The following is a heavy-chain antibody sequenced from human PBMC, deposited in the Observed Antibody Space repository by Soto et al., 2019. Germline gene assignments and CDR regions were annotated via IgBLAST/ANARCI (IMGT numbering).Heavy chain of an antibody. D-gene: IGHD3-22*01. V-gene: IGHV3-23*01. CDR3: AKGLYYYDSSGYRLFDY. CDR2: VSVSDGTT. CDR1: GFMFNNYA. Sequence: GGSLRLSCAASGFMFNNYAMSWVRQAPGKGLEWVSTVSVSDGTTYYADSLKGRFTISRDNSKKTVYLQMNRLRADDTAIYYCAKGLYYYDSSGYRLFDYWGQGTLVTVS. J-gene: IGHJ4*02.